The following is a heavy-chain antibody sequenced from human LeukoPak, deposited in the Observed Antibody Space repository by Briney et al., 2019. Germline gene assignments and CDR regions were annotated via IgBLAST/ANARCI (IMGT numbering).Heavy chain of an antibody. CDR3: ARDYRVTMIVVVKGYYYYGMDV. CDR2: ISAYNGNT. V-gene: IGHV1-18*01. D-gene: IGHD3-22*01. J-gene: IGHJ6*02. CDR1: GYTFTIYG. Sequence: ASVAVSCKASGYTFTIYGISWVRQAPGQGLEWMGWISAYNGNTNYAQKLQGRVTMTTDTSKSTAYMELRSLRSDDTAVYYCARDYRVTMIVVVKGYYYYGMDVWGQGTTVTVSS.